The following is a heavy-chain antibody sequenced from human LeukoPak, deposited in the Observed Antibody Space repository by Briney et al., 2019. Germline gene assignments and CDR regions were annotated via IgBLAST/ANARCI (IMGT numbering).Heavy chain of an antibody. J-gene: IGHJ4*02. Sequence: RASVKVSCKASGYTFTGYYMHWVRQAPGQGLEWMGWINPNSGGTNYAQKFQGWVTMTRDTSISTAYMELSRLRSDDTAVYYCARGVAVAGTEPFDYWGQGTLVTVSS. CDR1: GYTFTGYY. CDR2: INPNSGGT. V-gene: IGHV1-2*04. D-gene: IGHD6-19*01. CDR3: ARGVAVAGTEPFDY.